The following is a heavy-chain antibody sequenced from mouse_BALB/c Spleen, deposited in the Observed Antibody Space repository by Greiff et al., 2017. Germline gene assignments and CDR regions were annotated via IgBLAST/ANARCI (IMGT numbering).Heavy chain of an antibody. J-gene: IGHJ2*01. CDR3: ARDDYDFDY. D-gene: IGHD2-4*01. Sequence: EVKLVESGAELVKPGASVKLSCTASGFNIKDTYMHWVKQRPEQGLEWIGRIDPANGNTKYDPKFQGKATITADTSSNTAYLQLSSLTSEDTAVYYCARDDYDFDYWGQGTTLTVSS. CDR1: GFNIKDTY. V-gene: IGHV14-3*02. CDR2: IDPANGNT.